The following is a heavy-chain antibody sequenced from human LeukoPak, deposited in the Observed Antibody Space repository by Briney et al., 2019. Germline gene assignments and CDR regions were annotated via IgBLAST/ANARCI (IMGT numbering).Heavy chain of an antibody. CDR2: IIPIFGIA. Sequence: ASVNVSCKASGGTFSSYAISWVRQAPGQGLEWMGGIIPIFGIANYAQKFQGRVTITADKSTSTAYMELSSLRSEDTAVYYCARGSGDGYNYDQYYFDYWGQGTLVTVSS. V-gene: IGHV1-69*10. J-gene: IGHJ4*02. D-gene: IGHD5-24*01. CDR1: GGTFSSYA. CDR3: ARGSGDGYNYDQYYFDY.